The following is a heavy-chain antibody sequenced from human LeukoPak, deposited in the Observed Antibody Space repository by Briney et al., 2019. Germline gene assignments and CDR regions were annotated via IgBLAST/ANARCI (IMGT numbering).Heavy chain of an antibody. D-gene: IGHD1-1*01. CDR3: ARGRTGTAWNWFDP. Sequence: GGSLRLSCAASGFTFSSYGMHWVRQAPGKGLEWVAFIRYDGSNKYYADSVKGRFTISRDNANNSVYLQMNSLRAEDTAVYYCARGRTGTAWNWFDPWGQGTLVTVSS. V-gene: IGHV3-30*02. J-gene: IGHJ5*02. CDR2: IRYDGSNK. CDR1: GFTFSSYG.